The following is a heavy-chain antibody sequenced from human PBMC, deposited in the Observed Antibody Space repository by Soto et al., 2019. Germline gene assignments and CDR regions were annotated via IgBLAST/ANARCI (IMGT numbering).Heavy chain of an antibody. CDR2: IYYSGST. J-gene: IGHJ5*02. D-gene: IGHD3-3*01. V-gene: IGHV4-31*03. CDR1: GGSISSGVYY. CDR3: ARGAPHDYDFWSGYYFWFDP. Sequence: SETLSLTCTVSGGSISSGVYYWSWIRQHPGKGLEWIGYIYYSGSTYYNPSLKSRVTISVDTSKNQFSLKLSSVTAADTAVYYCARGAPHDYDFWSGYYFWFDPWGQGTLVTVS.